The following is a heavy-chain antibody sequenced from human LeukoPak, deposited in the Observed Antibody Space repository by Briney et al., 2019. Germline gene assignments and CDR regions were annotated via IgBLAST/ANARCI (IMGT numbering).Heavy chain of an antibody. CDR2: ISSSSGTI. CDR3: ARVEPYSSGWYDY. J-gene: IGHJ4*02. CDR1: GFTFSSYS. V-gene: IGHV3-48*01. D-gene: IGHD6-19*01. Sequence: PGGSLRLSCAASGFTFSSYSMNWVRQAPGKGLEWVSYISSSSGTIYYADSVKGRFTISRDNAKNSLYLQMNSLRAEDTAVYYCARVEPYSSGWYDYWGQGTLVTVSS.